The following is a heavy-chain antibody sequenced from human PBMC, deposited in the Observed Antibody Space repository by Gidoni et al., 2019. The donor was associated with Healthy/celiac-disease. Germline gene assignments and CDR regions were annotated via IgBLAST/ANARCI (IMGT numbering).Heavy chain of an antibody. V-gene: IGHV3-64*01. Sequence: EVQLVESGGGLVQPGGSLRLSCAASGFTFSSYAMHLVRQAPGKGLEYVSAISSNGGSTYYANSVKGRFTISRDNSKNTLYLQMGSLRAEDMAVYYCATALITTSYYYYYMDVWGKGTTVTVSS. J-gene: IGHJ6*03. CDR1: GFTFSSYA. D-gene: IGHD3-22*01. CDR2: ISSNGGST. CDR3: ATALITTSYYYYYMDV.